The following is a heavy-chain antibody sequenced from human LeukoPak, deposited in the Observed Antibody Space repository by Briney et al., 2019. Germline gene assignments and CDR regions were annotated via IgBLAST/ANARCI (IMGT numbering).Heavy chain of an antibody. CDR2: IWYDGSNK. J-gene: IGHJ3*02. Sequence: GRSLRLSCAASGFTFSSYGMHWVRQAPGKGLEWVAVIWYDGSNKYYADSVKGRFTISRDNSKNTLYLQMNSLRAEDTAVYYCARDKVDTTSGAFDIWGQGTTVTVSS. V-gene: IGHV3-33*01. CDR3: ARDKVDTTSGAFDI. CDR1: GFTFSSYG. D-gene: IGHD5-18*01.